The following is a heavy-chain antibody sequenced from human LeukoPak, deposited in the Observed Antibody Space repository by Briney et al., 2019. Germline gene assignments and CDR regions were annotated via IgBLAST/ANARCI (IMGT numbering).Heavy chain of an antibody. D-gene: IGHD2-8*01. Sequence: PGGSLRLSCAASGFTFSSYWMHWVRQAPGKGLVWVSRINSDGSSTSYADSVKGRFTISRDNAKNTLYLQMNSLRAEDTAVYYCARDPVLVGFGNWFDPWGQGTLVTVSS. CDR3: ARDPVLVGFGNWFDP. V-gene: IGHV3-74*01. CDR2: INSDGSST. J-gene: IGHJ5*02. CDR1: GFTFSSYW.